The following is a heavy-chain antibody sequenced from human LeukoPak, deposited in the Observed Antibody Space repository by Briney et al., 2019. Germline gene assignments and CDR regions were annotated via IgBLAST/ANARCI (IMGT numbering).Heavy chain of an antibody. D-gene: IGHD3-9*01. V-gene: IGHV3-74*01. J-gene: IGHJ4*02. CDR3: AKAEGYDILTGLDY. CDR2: TNSDGRTT. Sequence: GGSLRLSCVASGFTFSNYWMHWVRQAPGKGLVWVSRTNSDGRTTTYADSVKGRFTIFRDNSKNTLYLQMNSLRTEDTAVYYCAKAEGYDILTGLDYWGQGTLVTVSS. CDR1: GFTFSNYW.